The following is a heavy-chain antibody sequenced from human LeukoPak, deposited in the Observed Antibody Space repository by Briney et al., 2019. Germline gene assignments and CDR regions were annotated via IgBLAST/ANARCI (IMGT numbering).Heavy chain of an antibody. CDR1: GGSFSGYY. CDR3: ARASYDSSGYYFDY. J-gene: IGHJ4*02. CDR2: INHSGST. V-gene: IGHV4-34*01. D-gene: IGHD3-22*01. Sequence: SETLSLTCVVYGGSFSGYYWSWIRQPPGKGLEWIGEINHSGSTNYNPSLKSRVTISVDTSKNQFSLKLSSVTAADTAVYYCARASYDSSGYYFDYWGQGTLVTVSS.